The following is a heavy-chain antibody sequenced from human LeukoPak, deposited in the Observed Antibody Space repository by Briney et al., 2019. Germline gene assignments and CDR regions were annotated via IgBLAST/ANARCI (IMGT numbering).Heavy chain of an antibody. J-gene: IGHJ4*02. CDR2: IYSGGST. Sequence: PGGSLRLSCAASGFTVSSNYMSWVRQAPGKGLEWVSVIYSGGSTYYADSVKGRFTISRDNSKNTLYVQVNSLGTEDTAAYYCAKDMEAYCGGDCYSFFDYWGQGTLVTVSS. D-gene: IGHD2-21*02. V-gene: IGHV3-53*01. CDR3: AKDMEAYCGGDCYSFFDY. CDR1: GFTVSSNY.